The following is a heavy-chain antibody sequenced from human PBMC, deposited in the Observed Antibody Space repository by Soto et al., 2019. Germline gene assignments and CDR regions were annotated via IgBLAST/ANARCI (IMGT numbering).Heavy chain of an antibody. CDR3: ARDRGSGYYSGAFDI. CDR2: INPSGGGT. D-gene: IGHD3-22*01. J-gene: IGHJ3*02. CDR1: GYTFTSYY. V-gene: IGHV1-46*03. Sequence: ASVKVSCKASGYTFTSYYMHWVRQAPGQGLEWMGIINPSGGGTSYAQKFQGGVTMTRDTSTSTVYMELSSLRSEDTAVYYCARDRGSGYYSGAFDIWGQGTMVTVSS.